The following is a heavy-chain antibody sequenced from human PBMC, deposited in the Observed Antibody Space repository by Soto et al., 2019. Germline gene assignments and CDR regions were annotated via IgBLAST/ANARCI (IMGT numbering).Heavy chain of an antibody. Sequence: SLRLSGTASGFTFGDYAMSWFRQAPGKGLEWVGFIRSKAYGGTTEYAASVKGRFTISRDDSKSIAYLQMNSLKTEDTAVYYCTRQTGDPAMVYYYGMDVWGQGTTVTVSS. CDR2: IRSKAYGGTT. J-gene: IGHJ6*02. CDR1: GFTFGDYA. D-gene: IGHD7-27*01. V-gene: IGHV3-49*03. CDR3: TRQTGDPAMVYYYGMDV.